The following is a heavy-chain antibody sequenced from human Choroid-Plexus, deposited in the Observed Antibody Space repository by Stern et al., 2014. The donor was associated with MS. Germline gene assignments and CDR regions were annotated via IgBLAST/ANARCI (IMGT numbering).Heavy chain of an antibody. D-gene: IGHD2/OR15-2a*01. CDR1: GFTFGSCA. J-gene: IGHJ5*02. CDR2: VSYDGSNK. Sequence: VQLVESGGGVVQPGRPLRLSCVASGFTFGSCAMHWVRQAPGKGLEWVAGVSYDGSNKYYDASVKGRFTISRDNSQNTLYMQMSSLRPEDTAVYYCAKDRQYLTYFFDHWGQGSLVTVSS. CDR3: AKDRQYLTYFFDH. V-gene: IGHV3-30*18.